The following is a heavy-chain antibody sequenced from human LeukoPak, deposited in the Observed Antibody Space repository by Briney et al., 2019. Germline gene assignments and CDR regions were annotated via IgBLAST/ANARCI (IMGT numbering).Heavy chain of an antibody. CDR3: ARDSDDYGDYGD. CDR1: GRSISSGSYY. CDR2: IYTSGST. J-gene: IGHJ4*02. D-gene: IGHD4-17*01. Sequence: SETLSLTCTVSGRSISSGSYYWSWIRQPAGKGLEWIGRIYTSGSTHYNPSLKSRVTISVDTSKNQFSLKLSSVTAADTAVYYCARDSDDYGDYGDWGQGTLVTVSS. V-gene: IGHV4-61*02.